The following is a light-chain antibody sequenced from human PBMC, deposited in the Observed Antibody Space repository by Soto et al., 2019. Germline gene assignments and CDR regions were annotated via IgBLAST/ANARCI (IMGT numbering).Light chain of an antibody. J-gene: IGKJ5*01. CDR3: QQYNNWPPIT. V-gene: IGKV3-15*01. CDR2: GAS. Sequence: ETVLTQSPATLSLSPGERATLSCRASHSLDSYLAWYQQKPGQAPRLLIYGASTRATGIPARFSGSGSGTEFTLTISSLQSEDFAVYYCQQYNNWPPITFGQGTRLEIK. CDR1: HSLDSY.